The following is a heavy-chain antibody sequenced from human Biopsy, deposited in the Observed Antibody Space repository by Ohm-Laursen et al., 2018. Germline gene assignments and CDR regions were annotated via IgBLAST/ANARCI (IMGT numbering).Heavy chain of an antibody. CDR1: GLTFTTAL. CDR2: IKSKTDGGTI. J-gene: IGHJ4*02. CDR3: TTYQY. Sequence: GSLRLSCAAPGLTFTTALMSWVRQAPGKGLEWVGRIKSKTDGGTIDYAASVKGRIIISRDDPKKTVYLQMNNLKTEDTGVYYCTTYQYWGQGTLVTVSS. D-gene: IGHD3-16*02. V-gene: IGHV3-15*01.